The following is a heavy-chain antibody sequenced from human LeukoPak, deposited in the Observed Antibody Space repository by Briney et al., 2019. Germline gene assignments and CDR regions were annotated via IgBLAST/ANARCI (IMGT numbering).Heavy chain of an antibody. D-gene: IGHD2-8*02. Sequence: SETLSLTWIVSGGSVSDCSSCWSWIRQPPGKGLEWIGYIYYNGRTNYNPSVKSRVTISIDTSNNQFFLNLNSVTAADTAFYYCARAPLSRCRSGICYRYIHPWCLGTLVTVSS. J-gene: IGHJ5*02. CDR3: ARAPLSRCRSGICYRYIHP. CDR2: IYYNGRT. V-gene: IGHV4-61*01. CDR1: GGSVSDCSSC.